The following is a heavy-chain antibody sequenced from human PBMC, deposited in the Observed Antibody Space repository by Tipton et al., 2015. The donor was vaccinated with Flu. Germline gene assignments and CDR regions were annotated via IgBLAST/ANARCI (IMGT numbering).Heavy chain of an antibody. CDR1: GGSMSNNF. V-gene: IGHV4-4*07. Sequence: LRLSCTVSGGSMSNNFWSWFRQPAEKGLEWIGRIYASGVTNYNPSLKSRVTMSIDTSKNQFSLRLSSVTAADTAVYYCARAWSSFVATASLDYWGRGTLVTVSS. CDR2: IYASGVT. D-gene: IGHD1-1*01. J-gene: IGHJ4*02. CDR3: ARAWSSFVATASLDY.